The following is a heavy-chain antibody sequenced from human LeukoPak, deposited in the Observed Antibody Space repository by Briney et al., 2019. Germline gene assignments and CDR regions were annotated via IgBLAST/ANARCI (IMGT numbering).Heavy chain of an antibody. J-gene: IGHJ4*02. CDR2: INQNGGEK. CDR1: GFTFSNFW. Sequence: GGSLRLSCATSGFTFSNFWMDWVRQAPGKGLEWVANINQNGGEKYYADSVKGRFTISRDNAKNSLYLQMNSLRVEDTAVYCCTRALDYWGQGTLVTVSS. V-gene: IGHV3-7*04. CDR3: TRALDY.